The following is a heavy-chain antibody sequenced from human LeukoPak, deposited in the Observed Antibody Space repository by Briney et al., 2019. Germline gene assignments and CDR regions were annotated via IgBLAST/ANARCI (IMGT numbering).Heavy chain of an antibody. CDR3: ARDSVTEDSFDI. D-gene: IGHD5-18*01. CDR2: ISGSSDYI. J-gene: IGHJ3*02. Sequence: GGSLRLSCAASGFTFSSYSMNWVRQAPGKGPEWVSSISGSSDYIFYADSVKGRFTISRDNAKNSLYLQMNSLRAEDTAVYYCARDSVTEDSFDIWGQGTMVTVSS. CDR1: GFTFSSYS. V-gene: IGHV3-21*01.